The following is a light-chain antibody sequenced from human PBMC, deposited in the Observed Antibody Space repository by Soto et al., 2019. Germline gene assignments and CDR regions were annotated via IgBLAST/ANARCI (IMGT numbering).Light chain of an antibody. J-gene: IGKJ2*01. CDR2: DAS. Sequence: EIVMTQSPATLSVSPGERAALSCRAGQTISNKLAWYQQKPGQTPSLLIYDASARAGGVPARFSGSGSGTEFSLTISSLQSADLAVYYCQQYINWPYTFGQGTKLEI. CDR3: QQYINWPYT. V-gene: IGKV3-15*01. CDR1: QTISNK.